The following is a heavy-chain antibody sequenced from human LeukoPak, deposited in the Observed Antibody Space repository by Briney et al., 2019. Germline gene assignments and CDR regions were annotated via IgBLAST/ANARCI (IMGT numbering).Heavy chain of an antibody. J-gene: IGHJ4*02. CDR1: GYTFTGYY. D-gene: IGHD4-17*01. Sequence: EASVKVSCKASGYTFTGYYMHWVRQAPGQGLEWMGWVNPNSGGTNYAQKFQGRVTMTRDTSISTAYMELSRLRSDDTAVYYCARLYGVRAFDYWGQGTLVTVSS. CDR2: VNPNSGGT. CDR3: ARLYGVRAFDY. V-gene: IGHV1-2*02.